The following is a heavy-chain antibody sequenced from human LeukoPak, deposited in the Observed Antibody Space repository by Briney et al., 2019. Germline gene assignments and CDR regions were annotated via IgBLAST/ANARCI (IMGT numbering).Heavy chain of an antibody. Sequence: SETLSLTCTVSGGSISSYYWSWIRQPPGKGLEWIRYIYTSGSTNYDPSLKSRVTISVDTSKNQFSLKLSSVTAADTAVYYCARHSSGSEATDHFDYWGQGTLVTVSS. D-gene: IGHD3-22*01. CDR1: GGSISSYY. V-gene: IGHV4-4*09. CDR2: IYTSGST. J-gene: IGHJ4*02. CDR3: ARHSSGSEATDHFDY.